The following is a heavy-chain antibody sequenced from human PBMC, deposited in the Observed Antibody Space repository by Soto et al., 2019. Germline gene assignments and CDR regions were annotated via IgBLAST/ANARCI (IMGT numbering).Heavy chain of an antibody. D-gene: IGHD6-13*01. CDR2: SIPVIGTA. CDR3: AIPLPKQQLVRGAFDH. J-gene: IGHJ4*02. CDR1: GGTFRNYA. V-gene: IGHV1-69*01. Sequence: QVQLVQSGAEVTTPGSSVKLSCKTSGGTFRNYAINWVRQAPGQGLEWMGGSIPVIGTANYAQTFQGRFTITADEYTSTAYMELSSLRSEDTAVYYCAIPLPKQQLVRGAFDHWGQGTLVTVAS.